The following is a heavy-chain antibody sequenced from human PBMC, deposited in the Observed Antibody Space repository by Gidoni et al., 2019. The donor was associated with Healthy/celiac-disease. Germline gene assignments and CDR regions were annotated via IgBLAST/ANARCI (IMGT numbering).Heavy chain of an antibody. V-gene: IGHV4-34*01. CDR2: INHSGST. J-gene: IGHJ4*02. CDR3: ARCRRSRTTLYYFDY. D-gene: IGHD1-7*01. Sequence: QVQLQQWGAGLLKPSETLSLTCAVYGGSYRSYYWSWIRQPPGKGVEWIGEINHSGSTNYNPSLKSRVTISVDTSKNKFSLKLSSVTAADTAVYYCARCRRSRTTLYYFDYWGQGTLVTVSS. CDR1: GGSYRSYY.